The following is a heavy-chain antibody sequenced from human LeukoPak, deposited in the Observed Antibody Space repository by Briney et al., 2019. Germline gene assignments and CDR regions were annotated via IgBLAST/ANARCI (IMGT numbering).Heavy chain of an antibody. CDR2: ISYDGSNK. CDR1: GFTFSSYA. Sequence: GGSLRLSCAASGFTFSSYAMHWVRQAPGKRLEWVAIISYDGSNKFYADSVKGRFTISRDNSKSTLYLQMNSLRVDDTAVYYCARDFYDFWGGYRSGLGYWGQGTLVTVSS. V-gene: IGHV3-30-3*01. D-gene: IGHD3-3*01. CDR3: ARDFYDFWGGYRSGLGY. J-gene: IGHJ4*02.